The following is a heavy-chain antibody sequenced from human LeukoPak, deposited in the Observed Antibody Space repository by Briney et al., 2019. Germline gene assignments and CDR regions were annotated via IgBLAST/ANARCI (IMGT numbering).Heavy chain of an antibody. V-gene: IGHV5-51*01. J-gene: IGHJ4*02. CDR1: GYTFNNYW. D-gene: IGHD5/OR15-5a*01. CDR2: VYPGDSDT. Sequence: GESLKISCKGSGYTFNNYWITWVRQMPGKGLEWMGIVYPGDSDTKNSPSFQGQVTISVDKSISTAYLQWNSLKASDTAMFYCARRAVSNNYFDYWGQGTLVTVSS. CDR3: ARRAVSNNYFDY.